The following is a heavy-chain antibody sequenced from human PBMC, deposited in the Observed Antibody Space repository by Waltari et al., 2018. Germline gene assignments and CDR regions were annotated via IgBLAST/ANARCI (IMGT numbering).Heavy chain of an antibody. CDR1: GGTFSSYA. Sequence: QVQLVQSGAEVKKPGSSVKVSCKASGGTFSSYAISWVRQAPGQGLEWMGGIIPIFCTENYAQKFQGRVTITTDESTGTAYMELSSLRSEDTAVYYCARDHDPYSSSWCFDYWGQGTLVTVSS. CDR3: ARDHDPYSSSWCFDY. CDR2: IIPIFCTE. D-gene: IGHD6-13*01. J-gene: IGHJ4*02. V-gene: IGHV1-69*05.